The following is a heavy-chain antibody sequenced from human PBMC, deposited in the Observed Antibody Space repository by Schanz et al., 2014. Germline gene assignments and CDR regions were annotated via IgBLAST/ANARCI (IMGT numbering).Heavy chain of an antibody. Sequence: QVQLVESGGGLVKPGGSLRLSCTASGFTFRDYQMTWIRQAPGKGLEWVSYITSGSAKFYADSVKGRFTISRDNAKNSLYLQMNSLRAEYTAVYYCAREKRRTEVVLDHWGQGTLVTVS. J-gene: IGHJ4*02. CDR1: GFTFRDYQ. CDR2: ITSGSAK. V-gene: IGHV3-11*01. CDR3: AREKRRTEVVLDH.